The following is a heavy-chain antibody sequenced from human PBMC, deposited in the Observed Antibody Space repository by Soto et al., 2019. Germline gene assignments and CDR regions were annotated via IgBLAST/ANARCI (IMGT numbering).Heavy chain of an antibody. CDR2: ISYDGSNK. CDR3: AKDGGYSSSWFNSYYYYGMDV. CDR1: GFTFSSYG. Sequence: QVQLVESGGGVVQPGRSLRLSCAASGFTFSSYGMHWVRQAPGKGLEWVAVISYDGSNKYYADSVKGRFTISRDNSKNTLYLQVNSLRAEDTAVYYCAKDGGYSSSWFNSYYYYGMDVWGQGTTVTVSS. D-gene: IGHD6-13*01. J-gene: IGHJ6*02. V-gene: IGHV3-30*18.